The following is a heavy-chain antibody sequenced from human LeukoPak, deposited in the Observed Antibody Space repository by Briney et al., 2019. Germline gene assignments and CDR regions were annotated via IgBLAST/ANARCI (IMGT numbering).Heavy chain of an antibody. Sequence: GSLRLSCAASGITLSSSGMNWVRQAPGKGLEWVSYISSSSNTIYYADSVKGRFTISRDNAKNSLYLQMNSLRAEDTAVYYCAKDFYYGSGSYSSYYFDYWGQGTLVTVSS. J-gene: IGHJ4*02. CDR1: GITLSSSG. CDR3: AKDFYYGSGSYSSYYFDY. CDR2: ISSSSNTI. V-gene: IGHV3-48*01. D-gene: IGHD3-10*01.